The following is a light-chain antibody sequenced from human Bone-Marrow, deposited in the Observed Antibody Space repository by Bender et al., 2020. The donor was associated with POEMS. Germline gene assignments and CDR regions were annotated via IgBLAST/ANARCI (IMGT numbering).Light chain of an antibody. CDR2: EVN. CDR3: CSSATTNTFI. J-gene: IGLJ2*01. Sequence: QSALTQPASVSGSPGQSITFSCTGTSSDIGGYNLVSWYQQYPGKAPKVLIYEVNKRPSAVSDRFSGSKSGNTASLTISGLQAEDEADYYCCSSATTNTFIFGGGTTLTVL. V-gene: IGLV2-23*02. CDR1: SSDIGGYNL.